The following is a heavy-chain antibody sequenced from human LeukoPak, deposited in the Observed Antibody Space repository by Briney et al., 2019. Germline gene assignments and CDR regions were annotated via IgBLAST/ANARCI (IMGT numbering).Heavy chain of an antibody. CDR1: GFTFSDYY. D-gene: IGHD3-22*01. CDR2: ISSSGSTI. V-gene: IGHV3-11*01. CDR3: ASYDYRDYYDSSGYKYYYGTDV. Sequence: GGSLRLSCAASGFTFSDYYMSWIRQAPGKGLEWVSYISSSGSTIYYADSVKGRFTISRDNAKNSLYLQMNSLRAEDTAVYYCASYDYRDYYDSSGYKYYYGTDVWGQGTTVTVSS. J-gene: IGHJ6*02.